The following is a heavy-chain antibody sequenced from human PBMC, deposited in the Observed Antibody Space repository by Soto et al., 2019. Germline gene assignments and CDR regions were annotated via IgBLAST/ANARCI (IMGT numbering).Heavy chain of an antibody. V-gene: IGHV1-69*02. D-gene: IGHD6-6*01. CDR1: GGTFSSYT. CDR2: IIPILGIA. CDR3: AAVERGHSSSSEYYYYYYMDV. J-gene: IGHJ6*03. Sequence: QVQLVQSGAEVKKPGSSVKVSCKASGGTFSSYTISWVRQAPGQGLEWMGRIIPILGIANYAQKFQGRVTITADKSTSTAYMELSSLRSEDTAVYYCAAVERGHSSSSEYYYYYYMDVWGKGTTVTVSS.